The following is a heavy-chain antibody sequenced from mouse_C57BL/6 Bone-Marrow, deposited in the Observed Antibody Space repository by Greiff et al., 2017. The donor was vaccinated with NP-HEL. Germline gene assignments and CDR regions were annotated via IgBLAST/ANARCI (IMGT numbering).Heavy chain of an antibody. D-gene: IGHD2-12*01. CDR3: YYSNDDHFAF. V-gene: IGHV1-81*01. J-gene: IGHJ3*01. CDR2: IYPRSGYT. CDR1: GYTFTSYG. Sequence: QVQLQQSGAELARPGASVKMSCKASGYTFTSYGMSWVKQRTGQGLEWIGEIYPRSGYTNYNQKFKGKATLTADKSSSTAYMQLSSLTSEDSAVYFCYYSNDDHFAFWCQGTRVTVSA.